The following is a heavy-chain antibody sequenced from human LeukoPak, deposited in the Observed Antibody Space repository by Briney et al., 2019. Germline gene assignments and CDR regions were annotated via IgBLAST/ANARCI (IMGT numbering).Heavy chain of an antibody. CDR1: GYSFTTYW. CDR3: ARQRFTTRAYAGNWFDP. Sequence: GESLKISCKGSGYSFTTYWIGWVRQMPGKGLEWMGLIFPGDSDTIYNPSFRGQVTISADKSITTAYLQWSSLKASDTAMYYCARQRFTTRAYAGNWFDPWGQGTLVTVSS. J-gene: IGHJ5*02. V-gene: IGHV5-51*01. CDR2: IFPGDSDT. D-gene: IGHD3-16*01.